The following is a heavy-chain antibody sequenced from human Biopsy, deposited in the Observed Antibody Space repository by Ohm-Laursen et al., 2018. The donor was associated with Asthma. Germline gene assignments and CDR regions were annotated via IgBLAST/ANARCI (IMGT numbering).Heavy chain of an antibody. CDR1: GVALSGYT. D-gene: IGHD2/OR15-2a*01. J-gene: IGHJ4*01. V-gene: IGHV1-58*01. CDR3: AAGRTSLQGESLI. CDR2: IVFASGAT. Sequence: SVKVSCNASGVALSGYTFEWVRQARGLGLEWIAWIVFASGATNYAQNFQDRLTVTRDMSAGSVSMELRGLSSTNTAVYYCAAGRTSLQGESLIWGQGTLVSVSS.